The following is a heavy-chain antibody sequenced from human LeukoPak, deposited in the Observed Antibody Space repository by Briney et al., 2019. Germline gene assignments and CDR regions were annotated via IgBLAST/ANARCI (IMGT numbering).Heavy chain of an antibody. CDR2: ISTRGGST. CDR1: GFTFNSYV. D-gene: IGHD4-17*01. V-gene: IGHV3-23*01. Sequence: GGSLRLSCAASGFTFNSYVMSWVRQTPGKGLEWVSYISTRGGSTYYADSVKGRFTISRDNSKNTLNLQMNSLRAEDTAVYYCAKECGRHYDDRAFDIWGQGTMVAVSS. CDR3: AKECGRHYDDRAFDI. J-gene: IGHJ3*02.